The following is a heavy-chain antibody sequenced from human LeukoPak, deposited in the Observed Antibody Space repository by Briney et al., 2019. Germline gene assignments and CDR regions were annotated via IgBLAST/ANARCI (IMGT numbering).Heavy chain of an antibody. CDR3: ARGVYIAAAQYGY. J-gene: IGHJ4*02. Sequence: SETLSLTCTVPGGSISSYYWSWIRQPPGKGLEWIGYIYYSETTNYNPSLKSRVTISVDTSKNQFSLKLSSVTAADTAVYYCARGVYIAAAQYGYWGQGTLVTVSS. D-gene: IGHD6-13*01. V-gene: IGHV4-59*01. CDR1: GGSISSYY. CDR2: IYYSETT.